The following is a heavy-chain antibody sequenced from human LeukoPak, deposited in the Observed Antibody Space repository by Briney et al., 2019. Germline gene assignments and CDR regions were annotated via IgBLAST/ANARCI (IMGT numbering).Heavy chain of an antibody. CDR1: GFTFSSYS. CDR3: ARDGIVPAYYFDY. J-gene: IGHJ4*02. V-gene: IGHV3-21*01. CDR2: ISSSSSYI. D-gene: IGHD2-2*01. Sequence: PGGSLRLSCAASGFTFSSYSMNWVRQAPGKWLEWVSSISSSSSYIYYADSVKGRFTISRDNAKNSLYLQMNSLRAEDTALYYCARDGIVPAYYFDYWGQGTLVTVSS.